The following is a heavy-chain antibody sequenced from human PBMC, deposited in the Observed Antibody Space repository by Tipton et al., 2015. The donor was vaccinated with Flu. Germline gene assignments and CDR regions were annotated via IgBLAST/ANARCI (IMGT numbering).Heavy chain of an antibody. D-gene: IGHD1-26*01. V-gene: IGHV4-38-2*02. CDR3: ARDRWEYASGFDS. CDR2: ISHTGTT. Sequence: TLSLTCGVSGYSISSGYYWGWIRQPPGKGLEWIGSISHTGTTNSNPSLKSRVTILVDTSKNHFSLKLTSVTAADTAIYYCARDRWEYASGFDSWGQGTLVTVSP. CDR1: GYSISSGYY. J-gene: IGHJ4*02.